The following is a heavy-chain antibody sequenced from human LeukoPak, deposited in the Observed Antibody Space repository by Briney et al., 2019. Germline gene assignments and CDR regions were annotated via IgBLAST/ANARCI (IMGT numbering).Heavy chain of an antibody. V-gene: IGHV1-2*02. D-gene: IGHD2-8*02. CDR1: GYTFTDYY. Sequence: ASVKVSCKASGYTFTDYYMHWVRQAPGQGLEWMGWINPNNGGTTYAQKFQGRVTMTRDTSISTAYMELGRLTSDDTAMYFCLRDLTPGGISRPHCWGQGSLGTVSS. CDR2: INPNNGGT. CDR3: LRDLTPGGISRPHC. J-gene: IGHJ4*02.